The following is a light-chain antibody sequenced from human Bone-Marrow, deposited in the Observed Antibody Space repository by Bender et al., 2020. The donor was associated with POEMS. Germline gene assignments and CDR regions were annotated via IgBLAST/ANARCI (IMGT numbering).Light chain of an antibody. Sequence: QSVLTQPPSVSGAPGQRVTISCTGSSFNIGAGYDVHWYQQLPGRAPKLLIYGNTNRASGVPDRFSASKSGTSASLAITGLQGDDEADYYCQAYDGSLSGWVFGGGTKLTV. J-gene: IGLJ3*02. CDR2: GNT. CDR3: QAYDGSLSGWV. CDR1: SFNIGAGYD. V-gene: IGLV1-40*01.